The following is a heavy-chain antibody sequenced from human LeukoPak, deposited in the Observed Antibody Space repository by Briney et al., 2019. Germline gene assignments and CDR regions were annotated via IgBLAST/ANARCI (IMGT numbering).Heavy chain of an antibody. CDR2: ISSSSSTI. CDR3: ARAPRRYYYDSSGSFQ. Sequence: PGGSLRLSCAASGFTFSSYSMNWVRQAPGKGLEWVSYISSSSSTIYYADSVKGRFTISRDNAKNSLYLQMNSLRAEDTAVYYCARAPRRYYYDSSGSFQWGQGTLVTVSS. CDR1: GFTFSSYS. J-gene: IGHJ4*02. D-gene: IGHD3-22*01. V-gene: IGHV3-48*01.